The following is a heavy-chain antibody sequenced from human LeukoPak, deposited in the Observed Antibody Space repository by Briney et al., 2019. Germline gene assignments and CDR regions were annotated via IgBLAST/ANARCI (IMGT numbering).Heavy chain of an antibody. D-gene: IGHD3-10*01. CDR3: AKDIGSGSMTSYFFYMDV. CDR1: GFTFSSYA. Sequence: PGGSLRLSCAASGFTFSSYAMSWVRQAPGKGLEWVSAISGSGGSTYYADSVKGRFTVSRDNSKNTLYLQMNSLRADDTAVYYCAKDIGSGSMTSYFFYMDVWGKGTTVTISS. V-gene: IGHV3-23*01. CDR2: ISGSGGST. J-gene: IGHJ6*03.